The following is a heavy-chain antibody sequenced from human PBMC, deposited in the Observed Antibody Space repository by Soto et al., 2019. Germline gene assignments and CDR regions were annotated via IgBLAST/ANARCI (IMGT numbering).Heavy chain of an antibody. Sequence: QVQLVQSGAEVKKPGASVKVSCKASGYTFTSYGISWVRQAPGQGLEWMGWISAYNGNTNYAQKLQGRVTMTTDTSTSTAYMELRSLRSDDTAVYFCARERGEGGYCTNGVCLSYWGQGTLVTVSS. CDR2: ISAYNGNT. V-gene: IGHV1-18*01. J-gene: IGHJ4*02. CDR3: ARERGEGGYCTNGVCLSY. CDR1: GYTFTSYG. D-gene: IGHD2-8*01.